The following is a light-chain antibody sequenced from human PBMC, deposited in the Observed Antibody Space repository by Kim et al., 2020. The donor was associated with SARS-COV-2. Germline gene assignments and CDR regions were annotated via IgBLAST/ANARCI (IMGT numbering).Light chain of an antibody. CDR1: KLGDKY. CDR3: QAWDSSIRV. J-gene: IGLJ3*02. Sequence: SGSPGQTASITCSGDKLGDKYACWYQQKPGQSPVLVIYQDSKRPSGIPERFSGSNSGNTATLTISGTQAMDEADYYCQAWDSSIRVFGGGTQLTVL. CDR2: QDS. V-gene: IGLV3-1*01.